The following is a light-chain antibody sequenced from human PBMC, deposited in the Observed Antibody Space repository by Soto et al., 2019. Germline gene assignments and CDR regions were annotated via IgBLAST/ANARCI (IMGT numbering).Light chain of an antibody. J-gene: IGKJ4*01. Sequence: EIVMTQSPATLSVSPGERATLSCRASHRVSSYLAWYQQKPGQAPRLLIYDASNRATGIPARFSGSGSGTDFTLTISSLEPEDFAVYYCQQRFDWPLTFGGGTKVDIK. CDR1: HRVSSY. CDR2: DAS. V-gene: IGKV3-11*01. CDR3: QQRFDWPLT.